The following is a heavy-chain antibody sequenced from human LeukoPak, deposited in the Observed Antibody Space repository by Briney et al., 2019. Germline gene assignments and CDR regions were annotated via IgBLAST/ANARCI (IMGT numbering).Heavy chain of an antibody. CDR1: GGSFSGYY. V-gene: IGHV4-34*01. D-gene: IGHD3-10*01. Sequence: PSETLSLTCAVHGGSFSGYYWSWIRQPPGKGLEWIGEINHSGSTNYNPSLKSRVTISVDTSKNQFSLKLSSVTAADTAVYYCARVEEGYGSGRRENYYYYYMDVWGKGTTVTISS. CDR2: INHSGST. J-gene: IGHJ6*03. CDR3: ARVEEGYGSGRRENYYYYYMDV.